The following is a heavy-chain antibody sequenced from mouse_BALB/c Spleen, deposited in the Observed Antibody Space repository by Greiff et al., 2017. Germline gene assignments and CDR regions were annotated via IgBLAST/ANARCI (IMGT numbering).Heavy chain of an antibody. Sequence: VKLQQSGAELVRPGASVTLSCKASGYTFTDYEMHWVKQTPVHGLEWIGAIDPETGGTAYNQKFKGKATLTADKSSSTAYMELRSLTSEDSAVYYCTRDGYYEGYAMDDWGQGTSVTVSS. CDR2: IDPETGGT. J-gene: IGHJ4*01. CDR1: GYTFTDYE. D-gene: IGHD2-3*01. CDR3: TRDGYYEGYAMDD. V-gene: IGHV1-15*01.